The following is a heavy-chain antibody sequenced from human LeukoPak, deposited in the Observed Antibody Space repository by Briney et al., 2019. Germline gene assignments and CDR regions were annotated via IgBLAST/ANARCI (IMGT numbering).Heavy chain of an antibody. D-gene: IGHD3-10*01. CDR2: INPNSGAT. CDR3: ATGPNLYGSGRSWYDP. CDR1: GYTFTDYY. Sequence: ASVKVSCKASGYTFTDYYIHWVRLAPGQGLEWMGWINPNSGATNYAQKFQGRVTVTRDTSIRTVYMELTRLTSDDTAVYYCATGPNLYGSGRSWYDPWGQGTLVTVSS. J-gene: IGHJ5*02. V-gene: IGHV1-2*02.